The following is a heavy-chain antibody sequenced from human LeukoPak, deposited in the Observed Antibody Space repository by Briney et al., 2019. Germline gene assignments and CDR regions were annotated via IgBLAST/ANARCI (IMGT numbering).Heavy chain of an antibody. CDR3: ARDPQGQGQRLVPYYYYMDV. CDR1: GYTFTSYY. V-gene: IGHV1-46*01. D-gene: IGHD2-8*02. J-gene: IGHJ6*03. CDR2: INPSGGST. Sequence: GASVKVSCKSSGYTFTSYYMHWVRQAPGQGLEWMGIINPSGGSTSYAQNFQGRVTMTRDTSTSTVYMELSSLRSEDTAVYYCARDPQGQGQRLVPYYYYMDVWGKGTTVTVSS.